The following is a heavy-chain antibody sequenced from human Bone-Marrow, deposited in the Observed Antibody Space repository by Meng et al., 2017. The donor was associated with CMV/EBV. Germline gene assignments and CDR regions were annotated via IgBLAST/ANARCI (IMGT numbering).Heavy chain of an antibody. CDR3: AIGGGSYSRFQGEDWFDP. Sequence: SVKVSCKASGGTFSSYAISWVRQAPGQGLEWMGGIIPILGIANYAQKFQGRVTITADKSTSTAYMELSSLRSEDTAVYYCAIGGGSYSRFQGEDWFDPWGQGTLVTVSS. J-gene: IGHJ5*02. CDR2: IIPILGIA. V-gene: IGHV1-69*10. D-gene: IGHD1-26*01. CDR1: GGTFSSYA.